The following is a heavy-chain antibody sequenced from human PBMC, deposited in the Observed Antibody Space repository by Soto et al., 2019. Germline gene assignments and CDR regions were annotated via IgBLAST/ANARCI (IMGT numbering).Heavy chain of an antibody. CDR1: GGSINSYW. D-gene: IGHD3-10*01. Sequence: PSETLSLTCSVSGGSINSYWWSWIRQPAGKGLEWIGRVYSSGTTDYNPSLNSRATMSVETSKNQFSLKLSSVTAADTAVYYCARDMGSDAYGEGYRGQGIQGTASS. CDR2: VYSSGTT. CDR3: ARDMGSDAYGEGY. V-gene: IGHV4-4*07. J-gene: IGHJ4*02.